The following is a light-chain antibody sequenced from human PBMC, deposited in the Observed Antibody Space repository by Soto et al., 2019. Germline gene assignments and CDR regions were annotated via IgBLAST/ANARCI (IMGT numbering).Light chain of an antibody. CDR3: QQANTFPST. Sequence: DIQMTQSPSSVSASVGDTVTITCRASQDILSWLAWYQQKPGEAPRLLIYASSNLQSGVPSRFSGSRSGTDFTLTISSLQPEDFATYYCQQANTFPSTFGPGTRLDFK. V-gene: IGKV1-12*01. CDR2: ASS. CDR1: QDILSW. J-gene: IGKJ3*01.